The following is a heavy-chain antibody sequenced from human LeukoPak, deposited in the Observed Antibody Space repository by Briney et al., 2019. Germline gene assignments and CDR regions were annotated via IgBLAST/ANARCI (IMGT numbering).Heavy chain of an antibody. CDR2: INGSGDRK. Sequence: PGGSLRLSCAASGFTFSSYAMSWVRQAPGKGLEWVSTINGSGDRKYYTDSVKGRFTISRDNSKNTLYLQMTRLRAEDTALYYCAKEGDYGDYGWLDPWGQGTLVTVSS. D-gene: IGHD4-17*01. CDR3: AKEGDYGDYGWLDP. V-gene: IGHV3-23*01. J-gene: IGHJ5*02. CDR1: GFTFSSYA.